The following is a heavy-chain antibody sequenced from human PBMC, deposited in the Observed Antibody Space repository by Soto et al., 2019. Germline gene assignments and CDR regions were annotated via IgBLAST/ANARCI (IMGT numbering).Heavy chain of an antibody. CDR3: ARAIDFDY. V-gene: IGHV4-59*01. CDR2: IYYTGTT. CDR1: GGSIRSYY. J-gene: IGHJ4*02. Sequence: SETLSLTCTVSGGSIRSYYGNWIRQPPGKGLEWIGYIYYTGTTNYNPSLKSRVTISVDTSKNQVSLKLNSMTAADTAIYYCARAIDFDYWGQGALVTVSS.